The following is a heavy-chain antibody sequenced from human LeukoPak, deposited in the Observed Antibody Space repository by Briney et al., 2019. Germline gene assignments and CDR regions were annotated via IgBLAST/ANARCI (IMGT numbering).Heavy chain of an antibody. Sequence: ASVKVSCKASGYTFTRYGISWVRQAPGQGLEWVGWISGYNGNTNYAQKLQGRVTITADESTSTAYMELSSLRSEDTAVYYCARVYDFWSGYPTNNWFDPWGQGTLVTVSS. J-gene: IGHJ5*02. V-gene: IGHV1-18*01. D-gene: IGHD3-3*01. CDR2: ISGYNGNT. CDR1: GYTFTRYG. CDR3: ARVYDFWSGYPTNNWFDP.